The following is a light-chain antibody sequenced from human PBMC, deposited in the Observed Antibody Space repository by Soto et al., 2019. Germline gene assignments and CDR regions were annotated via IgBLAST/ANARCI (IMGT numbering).Light chain of an antibody. CDR3: ATWDDSLNAPHV. CDR1: RSDLGAYNY. CDR2: DVA. Sequence: QSVLTPPCSVSGAHGQSFTIGGTGTRSDLGAYNYVSWYQQRPGRPPKLLIHDVARSPSGVPDRFSGSKSGTSASLAINGLQSEDAADHSCATWDDSLNAPHVCGTGTK. J-gene: IGLJ1*01. V-gene: IGLV2-11*01.